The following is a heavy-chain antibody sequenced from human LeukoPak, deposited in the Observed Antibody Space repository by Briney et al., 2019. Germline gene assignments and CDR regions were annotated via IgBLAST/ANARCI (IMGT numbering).Heavy chain of an antibody. Sequence: ASVKVSCKASGGTFSSYAISWVRQAPGQGLEWMGGIIPIFGTANYAQKFQGRVTITTDESTSTAYMELNSLRSEDTAVYYCARGGDIVATINPFDYWGQGTLVTVSS. CDR3: ARGGDIVATINPFDY. J-gene: IGHJ4*02. CDR2: IIPIFGTA. V-gene: IGHV1-69*05. D-gene: IGHD5-12*01. CDR1: GGTFSSYA.